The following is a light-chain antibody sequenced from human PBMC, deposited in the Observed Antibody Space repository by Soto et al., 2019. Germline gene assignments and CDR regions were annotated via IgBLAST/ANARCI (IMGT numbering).Light chain of an antibody. CDR1: SGEVGRYNH. CDR3: ISYTGSSTSYV. Sequence: QSALTQPASVSGSPGQSITISCAGTSGEVGRYNHVAWYQQHPGKAPKLMIYEVTKRPSGVSNRFSGSKSGNTASLNISGLQAEDEADYYCISYTGSSTSYVFGTGTKVPS. J-gene: IGLJ1*01. CDR2: EVT. V-gene: IGLV2-14*01.